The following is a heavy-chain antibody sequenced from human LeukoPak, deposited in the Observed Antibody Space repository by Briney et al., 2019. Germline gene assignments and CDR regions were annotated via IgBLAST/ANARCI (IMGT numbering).Heavy chain of an antibody. CDR2: INPTGGST. Sequence: ASVKVSCKASGYTFTSYFIHWVRQAPGEGLEWMGIINPTGGSTRYAQKFQGRVTMTRDTSTSTVYMELSSLRSEDTAVYYCARGRVTATDDFDIWGQGTTVIVSS. J-gene: IGHJ3*02. CDR3: ARGRVTATDDFDI. V-gene: IGHV1-46*01. CDR1: GYTFTSYF. D-gene: IGHD2-21*02.